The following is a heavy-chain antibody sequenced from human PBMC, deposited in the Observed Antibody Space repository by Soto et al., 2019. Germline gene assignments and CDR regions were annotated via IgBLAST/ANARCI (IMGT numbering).Heavy chain of an antibody. J-gene: IGHJ3*02. CDR1: GYTFTSYA. Sequence: ASVKVSCKASGYTFTSYAMHWVRQAPGQRLEWMGWINAGNGNTKYSQKFQGRVTITRDTSASTAYMELSSLRSEDTAVYSCARDGAPQNFFDWLHSAAFDIWGQGTMVTVSS. CDR2: INAGNGNT. CDR3: ARDGAPQNFFDWLHSAAFDI. D-gene: IGHD3-9*01. V-gene: IGHV1-3*01.